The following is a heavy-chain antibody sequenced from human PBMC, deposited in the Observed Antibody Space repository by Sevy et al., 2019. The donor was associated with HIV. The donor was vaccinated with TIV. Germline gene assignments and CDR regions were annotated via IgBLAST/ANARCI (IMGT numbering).Heavy chain of an antibody. V-gene: IGHV3-23*01. J-gene: IGHJ4*02. CDR3: AKWGDHDFWSSYSYFDY. D-gene: IGHD3-3*01. CDR1: GFTFRTYA. Sequence: GESLKISCTASGFTFRTYAMSWVRQAPGKGLDWVSGKGLEWVSAISGSDSTYYADSVKGRFTISRDNSKNTVYLQMNGLRAEDTAVYYCAKWGDHDFWSSYSYFDYWGQGALVTVSS. CDR2: ISGSDST.